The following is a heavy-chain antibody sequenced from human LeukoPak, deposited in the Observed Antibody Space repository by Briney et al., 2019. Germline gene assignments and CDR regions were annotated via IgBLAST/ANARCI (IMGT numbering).Heavy chain of an antibody. CDR3: ARVGGYSHG. V-gene: IGHV4-4*02. CDR2: IYYSGST. D-gene: IGHD5-18*01. J-gene: IGHJ4*02. Sequence: SGTLSLTCAVSGGSISSSNWWSWVRQPPGKGLEWIGGIYYSGSTYYNPSLKSRVTISVDTSKNQFSLKLSSVTAADTAVYYCARVGGYSHGWGQGTLVTVSS. CDR1: GGSISSSNW.